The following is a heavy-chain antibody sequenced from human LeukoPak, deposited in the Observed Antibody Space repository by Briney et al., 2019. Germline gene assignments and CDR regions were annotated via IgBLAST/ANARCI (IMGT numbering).Heavy chain of an antibody. CDR2: IWYDGSNK. D-gene: IGHD6-19*01. V-gene: IGHV3-33*01. CDR3: ARDNSGCIDY. Sequence: PGGSLRLSCAASGFTFSTYAMHWVRQAPGKWLEWVAVIWYDGSNKYYADSVKGRFTISRDNSKNTLYLQMNSLRAEDAAVYYCARDNSGCIDYWGQGTLVTVSS. J-gene: IGHJ4*02. CDR1: GFTFSTYA.